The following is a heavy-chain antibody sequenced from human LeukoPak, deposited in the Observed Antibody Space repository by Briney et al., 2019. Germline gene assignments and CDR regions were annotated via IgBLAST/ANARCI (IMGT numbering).Heavy chain of an antibody. CDR3: ARIRCTTTSCSAGN. J-gene: IGHJ4*02. CDR2: IYYSGSI. CDR1: GHSISNSNW. V-gene: IGHV4-28*05. D-gene: IGHD2-2*01. Sequence: PSETLSLTCAVSGHSISNSNWWGWIRQPPGKGLEWIGYIYYSGSIYYNPSLKSRVTMSVYTSKNQFSLKLTSVTAVDTAVYYCARIRCTTTSCSAGNWGQGTLVTVSS.